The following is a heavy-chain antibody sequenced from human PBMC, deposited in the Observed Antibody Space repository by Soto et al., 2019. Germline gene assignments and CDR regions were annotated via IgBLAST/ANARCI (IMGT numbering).Heavy chain of an antibody. D-gene: IGHD6-13*01. V-gene: IGHV4-59*01. CDR1: GGSISSYY. Sequence: SETLSLTCTVSGGSISSYYCSCIRQPPLKGREWIGYIYYSGSTNYNPSLKSRVTISVDTSKNQFSLKLSSVTAADTAVYYCAREWGGYSSSWYQYNWFDPWGQGTLVTVSS. CDR3: AREWGGYSSSWYQYNWFDP. CDR2: IYYSGST. J-gene: IGHJ5*02.